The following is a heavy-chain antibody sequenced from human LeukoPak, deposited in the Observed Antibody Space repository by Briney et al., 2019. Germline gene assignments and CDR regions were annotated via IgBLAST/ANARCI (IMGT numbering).Heavy chain of an antibody. CDR3: ARAAGIAAAGPDY. D-gene: IGHD6-13*01. Sequence: PGGSLRLSCAASGFTFSSYSMNWVRQAPGKGLEWVSSISSSSSYIYYADSVKGRFTISRDNAKNSLYLQMNSLRAEDTAVYYCARAAGIAAAGPDYWGQGTLVTVSS. CDR1: GFTFSSYS. J-gene: IGHJ4*02. CDR2: ISSSSSYI. V-gene: IGHV3-21*01.